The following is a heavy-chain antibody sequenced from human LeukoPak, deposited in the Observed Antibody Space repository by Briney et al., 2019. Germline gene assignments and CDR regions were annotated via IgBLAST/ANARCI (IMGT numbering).Heavy chain of an antibody. D-gene: IGHD3-10*01. J-gene: IGHJ6*02. CDR3: ARSITMVRGVIIKTDYYYGMDV. V-gene: IGHV3-7*01. Sequence: PGGSLRLSCAAPGFTFSSYWMSWVRQAPGKGLEWVANIKQDGSEKYYVDSVKGRFTISRDNAKNSLYLQMNSLRAEDTAVYYCARSITMVRGVIIKTDYYYGMDVWGQGTTVTVSS. CDR2: IKQDGSEK. CDR1: GFTFSSYW.